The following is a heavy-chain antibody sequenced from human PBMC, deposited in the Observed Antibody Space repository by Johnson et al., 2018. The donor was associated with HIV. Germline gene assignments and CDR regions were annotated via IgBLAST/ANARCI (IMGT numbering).Heavy chain of an antibody. CDR1: GITFSDYY. J-gene: IGHJ3*02. CDR3: SSTNIVATVGPLGAFDI. Sequence: QVQLVESGGGLVKPGGSLRLSCAASGITFSDYYMSWIRQAPGKGLEWVSYISSSGNTIYYADSVKGRVTISRDNAKKSLYLQMYSLRAEDTAVYYCSSTNIVATVGPLGAFDIWGQGTMVSVSS. D-gene: IGHD5-12*01. V-gene: IGHV3-11*01. CDR2: ISSSGNTI.